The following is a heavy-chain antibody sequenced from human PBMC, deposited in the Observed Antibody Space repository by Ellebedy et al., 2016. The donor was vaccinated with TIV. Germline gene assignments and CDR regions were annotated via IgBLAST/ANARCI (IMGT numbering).Heavy chain of an antibody. V-gene: IGHV3-7*01. Sequence: GESLKISCAASGFTFSNYWMTWVRQAPGKGLEWVANMNQDGSQKYYVDSVKGRFTISRDNAKNSLYLQMNSLRAEDMAFYYCTRIRCSAVGCDYFDYWGQGTLVTVSS. J-gene: IGHJ4*02. CDR1: GFTFSNYW. CDR3: TRIRCSAVGCDYFDY. CDR2: MNQDGSQK. D-gene: IGHD2-15*01.